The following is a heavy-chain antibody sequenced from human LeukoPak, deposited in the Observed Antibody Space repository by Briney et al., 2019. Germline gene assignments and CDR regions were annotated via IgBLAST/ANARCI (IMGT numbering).Heavy chain of an antibody. CDR1: GFTFSSYG. CDR3: AKQAMGSKYYYYYYMDV. D-gene: IGHD5-18*01. CDR2: ISASGGST. Sequence: PGGSLRLSCAASGFTFSSYGMSWVRQSPGKGLEWVSGISASGGSTYYADSVKGRFTISRDNSKNTLYLQMNSLRADDTAVYYCAKQAMGSKYYYYYYMDVWGKGTTVTISS. J-gene: IGHJ6*03. V-gene: IGHV3-23*01.